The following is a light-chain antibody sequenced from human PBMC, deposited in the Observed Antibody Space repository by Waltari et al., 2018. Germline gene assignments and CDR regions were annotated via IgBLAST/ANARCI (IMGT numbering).Light chain of an antibody. CDR1: NSDVAGYTY. V-gene: IGLV2-8*01. CDR2: EVS. CDR3: SSYAGSNNLV. Sequence: QSALTHTPSASGSPGQSVTISCNGTNSDVAGYTYVSWYQHHPGKAPRLLIYEVSERPSGVPDRFSGLKSGNTASLTVSGLQAEDEADYYCSSYAGSNNLVFGGGTKLTVL. J-gene: IGLJ3*02.